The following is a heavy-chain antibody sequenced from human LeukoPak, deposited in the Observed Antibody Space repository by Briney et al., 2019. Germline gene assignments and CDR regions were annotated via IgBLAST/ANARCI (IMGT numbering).Heavy chain of an antibody. CDR1: GGTFCSYA. CDR3: ARAVVPAATPDAFDI. CDR2: IIPIFGTA. V-gene: IGHV1-69*13. Sequence: SVKVSCKASGGTFCSYAISWVRQAPGQGLEWMGGIIPIFGTANYAQKFQGRVTITADESTSTAYMELSSLRSEDTAVYYCARAVVPAATPDAFDIWGQGTMVTVSS. D-gene: IGHD2-2*02. J-gene: IGHJ3*02.